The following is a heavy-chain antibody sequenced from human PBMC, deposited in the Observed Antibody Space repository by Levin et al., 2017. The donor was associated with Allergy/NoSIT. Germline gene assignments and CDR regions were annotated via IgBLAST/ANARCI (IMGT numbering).Heavy chain of an antibody. V-gene: IGHV3-72*01. CDR2: TRNKVNSYTT. CDR3: ATASCSGGDCYNYYYYAMDV. CDR1: GFTFSDHY. J-gene: IGHJ6*02. Sequence: PGGSLRLSCAGSGFTFSDHYMDWVRQAPGKGLEGVGRTRNKVNSYTTEYAASVKGRFTISRDDSSLYLQMNNLKAEDTAVYYCATASCSGGDCYNYYYYAMDVWGQGTTVTVSS. D-gene: IGHD2-15*01.